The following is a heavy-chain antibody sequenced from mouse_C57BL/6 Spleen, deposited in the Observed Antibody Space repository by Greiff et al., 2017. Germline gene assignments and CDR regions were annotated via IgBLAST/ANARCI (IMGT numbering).Heavy chain of an antibody. CDR3: ARRDYDDYAMDY. J-gene: IGHJ4*01. CDR2: IDPSDSYT. D-gene: IGHD2-4*01. V-gene: IGHV1-69*01. CDR1: GYTFTSYW. Sequence: QVQLQQPGAELVMPGASVKLSCKASGYTFTSYWMHWVKQRPGQGLEWIGEIDPSDSYTNYNQKFKGKSTLTVDKSSSTAYMQLSSLTSEDSAVYYCARRDYDDYAMDYWGQGTSVTGSS.